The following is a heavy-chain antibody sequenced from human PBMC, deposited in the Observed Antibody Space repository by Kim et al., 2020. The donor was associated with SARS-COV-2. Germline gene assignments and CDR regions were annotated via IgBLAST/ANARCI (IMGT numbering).Heavy chain of an antibody. D-gene: IGHD3-16*01. J-gene: IGHJ4*02. CDR2: INHSGST. CDR1: GGSFSGYY. V-gene: IGHV4-34*01. CDR3: ARGIRRATH. Sequence: SETLSLTCAVYGGSFSGYYWSWIRQPPGKGLEWIGEINHSGSTNYNPSLKSRVTISVDTSKNQFSLKLSSVTAADTAVYYCARGIRRATHWGQGTLVTVSS.